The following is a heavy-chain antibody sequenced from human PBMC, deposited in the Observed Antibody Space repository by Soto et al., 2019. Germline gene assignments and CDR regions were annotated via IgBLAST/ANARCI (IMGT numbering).Heavy chain of an antibody. Sequence: EVQLVESGGGLVKPGGSLRLSCAASGFTLSSYSMNWVRQAPGKGLEWVSSISSSSSYIYYADSVKGRFTISRDNAKNSLYLQMNSLRAEDTAVYYCARSSVVVVVAAPEYYYYGMDVWGQGTTVTVSS. V-gene: IGHV3-21*01. CDR3: ARSSVVVVVAAPEYYYYGMDV. CDR1: GFTLSSYS. CDR2: ISSSSSYI. J-gene: IGHJ6*02. D-gene: IGHD2-15*01.